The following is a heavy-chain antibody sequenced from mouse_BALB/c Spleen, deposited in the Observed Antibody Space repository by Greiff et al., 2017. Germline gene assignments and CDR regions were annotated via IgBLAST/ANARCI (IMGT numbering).Heavy chain of an antibody. CDR2: ISDGGSYT. J-gene: IGHJ1*01. CDR3: ARGRFDV. CDR1: GFTFSDYY. Sequence: DVKLVESGGGLVKPGGSLKLSCAASGFTFSDYYMYWVRQTPEKRLEWVATISDGGSYTYYPDSVKGRFTISRDNAKNNLYLQMSSLKSEDTAMYYCARGRFDVWGAGTTVTVSS. V-gene: IGHV5-4*02.